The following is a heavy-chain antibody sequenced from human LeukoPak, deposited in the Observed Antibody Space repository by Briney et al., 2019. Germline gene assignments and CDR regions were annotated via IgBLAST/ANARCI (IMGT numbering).Heavy chain of an antibody. CDR1: GFTFSAYY. V-gene: IGHV3-11*06. Sequence: GGSLRLSCAASGFTFSAYYMSWIRQAPGTGLEWVSYISSRTSDTNYVDSVKGRFTISRDNAKNSLYLQMNSLRAEDTAVYYCTRVGSSGSVDYWGQGTLVTVSS. CDR2: ISSRTSDT. J-gene: IGHJ4*02. CDR3: TRVGSSGSVDY. D-gene: IGHD1-1*01.